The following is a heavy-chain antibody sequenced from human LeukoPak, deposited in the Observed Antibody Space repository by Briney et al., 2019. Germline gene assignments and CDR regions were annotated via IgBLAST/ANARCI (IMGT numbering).Heavy chain of an antibody. V-gene: IGHV4-61*02. CDR2: IYTSGST. CDR1: GGSISSGSYY. D-gene: IGHD2-2*01. CDR3: ARDQYQSGRSDH. Sequence: SETLSLTCTVSGGSISSGSYYWSWIRQPAGKGLEWIGRIYTSGSTNYNPSLKSRVTISVDTSKNQFSLKLSSVTAADTAVYYCARDQYQSGRSDHWGQGTLVTVSS. J-gene: IGHJ4*02.